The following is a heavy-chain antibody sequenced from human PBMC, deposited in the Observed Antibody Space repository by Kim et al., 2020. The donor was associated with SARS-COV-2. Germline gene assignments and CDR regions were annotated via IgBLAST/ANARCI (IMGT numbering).Heavy chain of an antibody. V-gene: IGHV4-59*01. D-gene: IGHD5-18*01. CDR1: GGSISSYY. J-gene: IGHJ6*02. Sequence: SETLSLTCTVSGGSISSYYWSWIRQPPGKGLEWIGYIYYSGSTNYNPSLKSRVTISVDTSKNQFSLKLSSVTAADTAVYYCARGQLWSTYYYYGMDVWGQGTTVTVSS. CDR3: ARGQLWSTYYYYGMDV. CDR2: IYYSGST.